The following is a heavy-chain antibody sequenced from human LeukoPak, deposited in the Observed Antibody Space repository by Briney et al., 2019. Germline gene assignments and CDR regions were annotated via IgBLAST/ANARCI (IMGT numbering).Heavy chain of an antibody. CDR3: ARSRRWELIDAFDI. D-gene: IGHD1-26*01. J-gene: IGHJ3*02. V-gene: IGHV7-4-1*02. Sequence: GASVKVSCKASGYTFTSYAMNWVRQAPGQGLEWMGWINTNTGNPTYAQGFTGRFVFSLDTSVSTAYLQISSLKAEDTAVYYCARSRRWELIDAFDIWGQGTMVTVSS. CDR1: GYTFTSYA. CDR2: INTNTGNP.